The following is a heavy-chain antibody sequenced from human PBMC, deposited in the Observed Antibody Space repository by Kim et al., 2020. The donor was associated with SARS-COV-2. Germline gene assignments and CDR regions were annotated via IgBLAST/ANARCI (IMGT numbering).Heavy chain of an antibody. CDR3: TRVKNQWETDYVDN. CDR1: GFTFGDYA. CDR2: IRSKAYGGTT. D-gene: IGHD1-26*01. Sequence: GGSLRLSCTASGFTFGDYAMSWVRQAPGKGLEWVGFIRSKAYGGTTEYAASVQGRFTISREDSKSVAYLQMDSRQTEDTAVYYCTRVKNQWETDYVDNWGQGALVSVSS. J-gene: IGHJ4*02. V-gene: IGHV3-49*04.